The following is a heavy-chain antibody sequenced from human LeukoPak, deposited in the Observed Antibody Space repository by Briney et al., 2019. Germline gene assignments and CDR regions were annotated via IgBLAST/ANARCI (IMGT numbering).Heavy chain of an antibody. CDR2: IYYSGST. CDR1: GGSISSYY. D-gene: IGHD3-3*01. CDR3: ARIGDDFWSGYYTNWFDP. V-gene: IGHV4-59*01. J-gene: IGHJ5*02. Sequence: SETLSLTCTVSGGSISSYYWSWIRQPPGKGLEWIGYIYYSGSTNYNPSLKSRVTISVDTSKNQFSLKLSSVTAADTAVYYCARIGDDFWSGYYTNWFDPWGQGTLVTISS.